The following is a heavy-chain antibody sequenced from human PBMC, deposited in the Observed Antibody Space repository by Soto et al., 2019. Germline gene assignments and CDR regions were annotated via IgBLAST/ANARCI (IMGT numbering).Heavy chain of an antibody. D-gene: IGHD6-6*01. CDR1: GGTFSSYA. CDR2: IIPIFGTA. V-gene: IGHV1-69*13. Sequence: SVKVSCKASGGTFSSYAISWVRQAPGQGLEWMGGIIPIFGTANYAQKFQGRVTITADESTSTAYMELSSLRSEDTAVYYCARDPSLAAHGYYYYGLDVRGQGTTVTVSS. CDR3: ARDPSLAAHGYYYYGLDV. J-gene: IGHJ6*02.